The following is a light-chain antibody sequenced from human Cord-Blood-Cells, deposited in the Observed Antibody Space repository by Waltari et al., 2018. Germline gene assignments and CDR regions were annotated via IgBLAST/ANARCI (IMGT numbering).Light chain of an antibody. Sequence: IQMTQSPSSLSASVGDRVTITCRARQSISRYLNWYQQKPGKAPKLLLYAASRVQSGVPSRFSGSGSGTDFTLTVSSLQPEDFATYYRQQSYSTPLTFGGGTKVEIK. J-gene: IGKJ4*02. CDR3: QQSYSTPLT. CDR1: QSISRY. V-gene: IGKV1-39*01. CDR2: AAS.